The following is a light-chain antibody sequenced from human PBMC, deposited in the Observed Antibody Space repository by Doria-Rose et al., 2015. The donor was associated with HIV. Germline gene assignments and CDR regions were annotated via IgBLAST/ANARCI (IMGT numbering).Light chain of an antibody. CDR3: QQLKSYPFT. J-gene: IGKJ3*01. CDR1: QGIGDH. Sequence: TQSPSFLSASVGDRVTITCRASQGIGDHLAWYQQKPGKAPNLLIYEASTLLGGVPSRFSGSGPGTELSLTINSLQSEDFAAYYCQQLKSYPFTFGPGTRVDIK. CDR2: EAS. V-gene: IGKV1-9*01.